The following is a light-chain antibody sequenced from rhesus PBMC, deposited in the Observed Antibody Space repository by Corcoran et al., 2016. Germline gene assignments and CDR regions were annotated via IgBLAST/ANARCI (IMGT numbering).Light chain of an antibody. V-gene: IGKV1-25*01. Sequence: DIQMTQAPSSVSASVGDRVTITCRASQGISSNLAWYQQKPGKAPKLLIDYATTLRSGVPSRFSGSGSVTEFTLTINCLQPEDFAPYFCQPYNSLLTFGGGTKVEL. CDR2: YAT. CDR1: QGISSN. J-gene: IGKJ4*01. CDR3: QPYNSLLT.